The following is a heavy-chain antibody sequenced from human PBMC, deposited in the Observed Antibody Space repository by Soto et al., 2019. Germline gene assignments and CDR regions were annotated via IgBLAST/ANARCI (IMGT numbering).Heavy chain of an antibody. D-gene: IGHD3-10*01. Sequence: SETLSLTCAVYGGSFSGYYWSWIRQPPGKGLEWIGEINHSGSTNYNPSLKSRVTISVDTSKNQFSLKLSSVTAADTAVYYCASVKLWFGVKPNWFDPWGQGTLVTVSS. V-gene: IGHV4-34*01. CDR3: ASVKLWFGVKPNWFDP. CDR1: GGSFSGYY. J-gene: IGHJ5*02. CDR2: INHSGST.